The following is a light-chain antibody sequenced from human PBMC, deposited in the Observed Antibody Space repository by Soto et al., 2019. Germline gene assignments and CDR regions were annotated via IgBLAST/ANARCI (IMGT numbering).Light chain of an antibody. CDR3: QQYGRA. V-gene: IGKV3-20*01. Sequence: EIVLTQSPGTLSLSPGERATLSCRASQTISTSYLAWYQQRPGQAPRLLIYGASTRATGLPDRFSGSGSGTDFTLTISRLEPEDSAVYYCQQYGRAFGQGTKVDIK. CDR1: QTISTSY. J-gene: IGKJ1*01. CDR2: GAS.